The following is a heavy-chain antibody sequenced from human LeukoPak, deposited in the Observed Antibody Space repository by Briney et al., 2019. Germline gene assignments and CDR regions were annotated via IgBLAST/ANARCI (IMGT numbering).Heavy chain of an antibody. V-gene: IGHV2-26*01. CDR2: IFSSDEK. CDR3: YDV. J-gene: IGHJ2*01. CDR1: DFSVNNDFMG. Sequence: KRSGPVLVKPTETLSLTCTVSDFSVNNDFMGVSWVRQPPGKALEWLAHIFSSDEKSYSPSLRSRLTISKDTSKSQVVLIMTDTDPADTATYYTYDVWGRGTMVTVSS.